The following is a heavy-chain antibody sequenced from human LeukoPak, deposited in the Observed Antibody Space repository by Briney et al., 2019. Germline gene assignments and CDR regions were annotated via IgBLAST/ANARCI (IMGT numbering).Heavy chain of an antibody. CDR3: ARDRIVVVPAAISYFDY. CDR2: TSSSSSYI. Sequence: PGGSLRLSCAASGFTFSSYSMNWVRQAPGKGLEWVSSTSSSSSYIYYADSVKGRFTISRDNAKNSLYLQMNSLRAEDTAVYYCARDRIVVVPAAISYFDYWGQGTLVTVSS. CDR1: GFTFSSYS. V-gene: IGHV3-21*01. J-gene: IGHJ4*02. D-gene: IGHD2-2*01.